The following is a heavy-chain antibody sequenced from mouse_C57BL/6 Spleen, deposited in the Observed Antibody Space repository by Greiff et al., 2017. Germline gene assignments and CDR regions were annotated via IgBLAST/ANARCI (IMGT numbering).Heavy chain of an antibody. D-gene: IGHD2-2*01. CDR2: IYPGDGDT. CDR1: GYAFSSSW. J-gene: IGHJ4*01. Sequence: VQLQQSGPELVKPGASVKISCKASGYAFSSSWMNWVKQRPGQGLEWIGRIYPGDGDTNYNGKFKGKATLTADKSYSTAYMQLSSLTSEDSAVYFCAGGYYYAMDYWGQGTSVTVSS. CDR3: AGGYYYAMDY. V-gene: IGHV1-82*01.